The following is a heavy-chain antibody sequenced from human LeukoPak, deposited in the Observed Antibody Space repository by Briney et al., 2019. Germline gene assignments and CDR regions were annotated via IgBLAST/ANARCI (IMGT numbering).Heavy chain of an antibody. V-gene: IGHV4-30-2*01. CDR2: IYHSGST. J-gene: IGHJ4*02. Sequence: SETLSLTCTVSGGSISSGGYYWSWIRQPPGKGLEWIGYIYHSGSTYYNPSLKSRVTISVDRSKNQFSLKLSSVTAADTAVYYCARTRRYFDYWGQGTLVTVSS. D-gene: IGHD1-14*01. CDR1: GGSISSGGYY. CDR3: ARTRRYFDY.